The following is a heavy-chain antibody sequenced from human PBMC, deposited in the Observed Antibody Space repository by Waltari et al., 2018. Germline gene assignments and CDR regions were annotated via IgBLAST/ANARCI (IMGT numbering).Heavy chain of an antibody. D-gene: IGHD1-26*01. CDR2: ISYEGRAK. CDR3: AKQESGSYFEY. J-gene: IGHJ4*02. Sequence: QVQLVESGGGVVQPGTSVRLSCAASGFTFSSYGMHWVRQAPGKGLHEVEVISYEGRAKYYADAVHGRFIISRDNSENTLYLQMNSLTAEDTAVYYCAKQESGSYFEYWGQGTLVTVSS. CDR1: GFTFSSYG. V-gene: IGHV3-30*18.